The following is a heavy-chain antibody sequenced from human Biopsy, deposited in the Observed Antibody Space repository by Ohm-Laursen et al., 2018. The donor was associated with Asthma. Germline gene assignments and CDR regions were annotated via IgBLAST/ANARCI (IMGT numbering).Heavy chain of an antibody. Sequence: SLRLSCTATGFTFSDYYMTWTRQAPGKGLEWASSISSSSSTNYADSVKGRFTISRDNAQNSLYLQMNSLRAEDTAVYYCTRSLGITGATMDYWGQGALVAVSS. CDR3: TRSLGITGATMDY. J-gene: IGHJ4*02. V-gene: IGHV3-69-1*01. D-gene: IGHD1-20*01. CDR2: ISSSSST. CDR1: GFTFSDYY.